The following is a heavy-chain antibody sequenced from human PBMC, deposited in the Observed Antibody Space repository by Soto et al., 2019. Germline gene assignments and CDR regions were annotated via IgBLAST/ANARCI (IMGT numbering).Heavy chain of an antibody. D-gene: IGHD6-13*01. Sequence: PGGSLRLSCAASGFTFRSFTMNWVRQAPGKGLEWVSTISSNSAYIYYTDALRGRFTISRDNAKNSLYLQMNSLRDEDTAVYYCARDWSSGWLSAFDIWGQGTMVTVSS. CDR2: ISSNSAYI. V-gene: IGHV3-21*01. J-gene: IGHJ3*02. CDR1: GFTFRSFT. CDR3: ARDWSSGWLSAFDI.